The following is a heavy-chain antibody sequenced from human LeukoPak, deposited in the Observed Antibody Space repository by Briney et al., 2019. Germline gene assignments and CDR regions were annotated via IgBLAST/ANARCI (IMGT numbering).Heavy chain of an antibody. CDR3: ARSDLGYWYFDL. CDR1: GFTFNSYN. V-gene: IGHV3-21*01. J-gene: IGHJ2*01. Sequence: PGRSLRLSCAASGFTFNSYNMHWVRQAPGKGLEWVSAITSGSSFIKYADSVKGRFTISRDNAQNSLYLQMSSPRAEDTGVYYCARSDLGYWYFDLWGRGTLVAVSS. CDR2: ITSGSSFI.